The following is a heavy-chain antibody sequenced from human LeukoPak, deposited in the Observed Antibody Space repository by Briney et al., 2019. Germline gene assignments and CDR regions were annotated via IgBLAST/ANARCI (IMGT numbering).Heavy chain of an antibody. D-gene: IGHD6-13*01. V-gene: IGHV5-51*03. CDR3: ARPHIAVAGKETYYFDY. CDR2: IYPGDSDT. J-gene: IGHJ4*02. CDR1: GYSFTSYW. Sequence: PGESLKISCTGSGYSFTSYWIGWVRQMPGKGLEWMGIIYPGDSDTRYSPSFQGQVTISADKSISTAYLQWSSLKASDTAMYYCARPHIAVAGKETYYFDYWGQGTLVTVSS.